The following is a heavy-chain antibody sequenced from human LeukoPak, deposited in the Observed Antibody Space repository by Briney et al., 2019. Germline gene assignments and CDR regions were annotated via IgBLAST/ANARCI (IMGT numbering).Heavy chain of an antibody. J-gene: IGHJ4*02. CDR3: ARVGSIAVAGTHFDY. CDR1: GYTFTSYY. CDR2: INPSGGST. V-gene: IGHV1-46*01. Sequence: ASVKVSCKASGYTFTSYYMHWVRQAPGQGLEWMGIINPSGGSTSYAQKFQGRVTMTRDTSTSTVYMELSSLRSEDTAVYYCARVGSIAVAGTHFDYWGQGTLVTVSS. D-gene: IGHD6-19*01.